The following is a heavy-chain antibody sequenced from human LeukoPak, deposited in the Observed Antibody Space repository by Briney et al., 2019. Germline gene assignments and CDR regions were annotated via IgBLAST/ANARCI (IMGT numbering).Heavy chain of an antibody. Sequence: PGGSLRLSCAASGCTFSSYARHWVRQAPGKGLEWVAVISYDGSNKYYADSVEGRCTIYRDTSKTTLSLQMTSLRAADTAVSHCARAPGIVVVITSYFAYWGQGTLVTVSS. D-gene: IGHD3-22*01. CDR1: GCTFSSYA. CDR3: ARAPGIVVVITSYFAY. V-gene: IGHV3-30-3*01. CDR2: ISYDGSNK. J-gene: IGHJ4*02.